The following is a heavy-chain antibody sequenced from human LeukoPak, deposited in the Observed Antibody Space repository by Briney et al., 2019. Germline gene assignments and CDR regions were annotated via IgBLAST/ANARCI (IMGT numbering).Heavy chain of an antibody. Sequence: SETLSCTCTVSGGSVSSGSYYRSWLGQPPGTGLEWIGYIYYSESTNYNPSLTSRVTIPVATSKHQFTLKLSSVTAADTAVYYCARSPTVRGGIITRWFDPWGQGTLVTVSS. CDR3: ARSPTVRGGIITRWFDP. V-gene: IGHV4-61*01. CDR1: GGSVSSGSYY. J-gene: IGHJ5*02. D-gene: IGHD3-10*01. CDR2: IYYSEST.